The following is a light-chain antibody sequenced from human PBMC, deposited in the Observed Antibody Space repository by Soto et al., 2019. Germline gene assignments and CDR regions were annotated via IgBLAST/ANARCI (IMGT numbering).Light chain of an antibody. J-gene: IGLJ1*01. CDR3: QTWGTGPYV. CDR2: LNSDGSH. Sequence: QSVLTQSPSASASLGASVKLTCTLSSGHSNYAIAWHQQQPEKGPRYLMKLNSDGSHSKGDGIPDRFSGSSSGAERYLTISSLQSEDEADYYCQTWGTGPYVFGTGTKLTVL. CDR1: SGHSNYA. V-gene: IGLV4-69*01.